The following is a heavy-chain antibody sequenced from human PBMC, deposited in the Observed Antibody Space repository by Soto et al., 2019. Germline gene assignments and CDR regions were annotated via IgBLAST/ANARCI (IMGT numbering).Heavy chain of an antibody. CDR3: ARDLQYSRLFYGMDV. CDR2: IYYIGST. V-gene: IGHV4-31*03. J-gene: IGHJ6*02. Sequence: QVQLQESGPGLVKPSQTLSLTCTVSGASISSGGYFWSWIRQHPGKGLEWIGYIYYIGSTYYNPSLKSRVTISVDTSKNRFSLKLTSVTAADTAVYYCARDLQYSRLFYGMDVWGQGTTVTVSS. CDR1: GASISSGGYF. D-gene: IGHD6-13*01.